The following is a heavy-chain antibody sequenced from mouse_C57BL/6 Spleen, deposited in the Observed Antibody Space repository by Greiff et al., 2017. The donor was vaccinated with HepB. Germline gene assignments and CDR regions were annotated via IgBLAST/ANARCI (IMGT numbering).Heavy chain of an antibody. J-gene: IGHJ1*03. CDR1: GFTFSDAW. D-gene: IGHD2-4*01. CDR3: TRKITPDFDV. Sequence: EVQRVESGGGLVQPGGSMKLSCAASGFTFSDAWMDWVRQSPEKGLEWVAEIRNKANNHATYYAESVKGRFTISRDDSKSSVYLQMNSLRAEDTGIYYCTRKITPDFDVWGTGTTVTVSS. V-gene: IGHV6-6*01. CDR2: IRNKANNHAT.